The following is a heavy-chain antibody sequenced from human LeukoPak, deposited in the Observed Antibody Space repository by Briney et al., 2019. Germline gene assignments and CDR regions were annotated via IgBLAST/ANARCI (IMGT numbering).Heavy chain of an antibody. J-gene: IGHJ4*02. CDR3: ARDSDSHL. CDR1: GFTFSSYW. D-gene: IGHD3-10*01. V-gene: IGHV3-7*01. Sequence: GGSLRLYCAASGFTFSSYWMTWVRPAPGKGLEWVANIKQDGSEKYYVDSVKGRFTISRDNAKNSLYLQMNSLRAEDTAVYFCARDSDSHLWGQGTLVTVSS. CDR2: IKQDGSEK.